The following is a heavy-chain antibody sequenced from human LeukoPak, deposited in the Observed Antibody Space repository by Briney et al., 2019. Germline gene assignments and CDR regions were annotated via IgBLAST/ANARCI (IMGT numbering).Heavy chain of an antibody. D-gene: IGHD1-26*01. CDR2: IVVGSGNT. V-gene: IGHV1-58*01. CDR1: GFTFTSSA. Sequence: SVKVSCKASGFTFTSSAVQWVRQARGQRLEWIGWIVVGSGNTNYAQKFQERVTITRDMSTSTAYMGLSSLRSEDTAVYYCAADAVGATSPEIFDYWGQGTLVTVSP. CDR3: AADAVGATSPEIFDY. J-gene: IGHJ4*02.